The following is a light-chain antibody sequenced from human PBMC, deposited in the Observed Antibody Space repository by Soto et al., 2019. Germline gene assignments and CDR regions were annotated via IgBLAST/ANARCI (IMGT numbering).Light chain of an antibody. CDR2: KAS. V-gene: IGKV1-5*03. Sequence: DIQMTQSPSTLSASVGDRVTITCRASQTIGSWLAWYQQKPGKAPDLLIYKASSLASGVPSRFSGSGSGTEFTLTISSLQPDDFAIYFCQQYNSYPLTFVGGTKVEI. CDR3: QQYNSYPLT. CDR1: QTIGSW. J-gene: IGKJ4*01.